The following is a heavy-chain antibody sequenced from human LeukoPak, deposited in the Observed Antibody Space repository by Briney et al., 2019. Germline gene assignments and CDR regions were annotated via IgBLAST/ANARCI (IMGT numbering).Heavy chain of an antibody. CDR1: GYTFTSYG. Sequence: VASVKVSCKASGYTFTSYGISWVRQAPGQGLEWMGWISAYNGKTNYAQKLQGRVTMTTDTSTSTAYMELRSLRSDDTAVYYCAREFMVHFPGWFDPWGQGTLVTVSS. CDR3: AREFMVHFPGWFDP. V-gene: IGHV1-18*01. J-gene: IGHJ5*02. CDR2: ISAYNGKT. D-gene: IGHD3-10*01.